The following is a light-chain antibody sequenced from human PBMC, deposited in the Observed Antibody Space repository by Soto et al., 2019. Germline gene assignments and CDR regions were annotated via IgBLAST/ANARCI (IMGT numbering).Light chain of an antibody. Sequence: DIVMTQSPDSLAVSLGERATINCKSSQSVVFSSNNKNYLAWYQQKPGQPPKLVIYWASTRESGVPDRFSGSGSGTDFTLTISSLQAEDVAVYYCQQYYSIPYTFGQGTKLEIK. J-gene: IGKJ2*01. V-gene: IGKV4-1*01. CDR3: QQYYSIPYT. CDR1: QSVVFSSNNKNY. CDR2: WAS.